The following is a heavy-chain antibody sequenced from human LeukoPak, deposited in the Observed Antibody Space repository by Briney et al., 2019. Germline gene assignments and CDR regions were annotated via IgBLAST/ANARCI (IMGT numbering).Heavy chain of an antibody. V-gene: IGHV4-59*01. CDR2: IYYSGST. J-gene: IGHJ6*03. CDR3: ARTTEGYAGGPGYSYYYYMDV. Sequence: SETLSLTCTVSGGSISSYYWSWIRQPPGKGLEWIGYIYYSGSTNYDPSLKSRVTISVDTSKNQVSLKLRSVTAADTAVYYCARTTEGYAGGPGYSYYYYMDVWGKGTTVTISS. D-gene: IGHD5-12*01. CDR1: GGSISSYY.